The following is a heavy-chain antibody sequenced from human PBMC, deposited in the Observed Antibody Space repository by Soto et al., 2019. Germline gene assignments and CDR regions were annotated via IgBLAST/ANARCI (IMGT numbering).Heavy chain of an antibody. J-gene: IGHJ6*04. CDR3: ARDVGV. V-gene: IGHV3-66*01. CDR1: GITVYNNY. CDR2: IYSGGST. Sequence: EVQLVESVGGLVQRGGSLRLSCAASGITVYNNYMSWVRQAPGKGLEWVSVIYSGGSTSYADSMKGRFTISRDGSKNTVYLQMNSLRAEDTAVYYCARDVGVWGRGTTVTVSS.